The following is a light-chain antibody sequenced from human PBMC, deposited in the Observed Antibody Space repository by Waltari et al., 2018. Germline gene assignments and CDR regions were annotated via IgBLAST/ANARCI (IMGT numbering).Light chain of an antibody. CDR1: QNLLHTNGHKY. Sequence: DIVMTQSPVSLPVTPGEPASSSCRSSQNLLHTNGHKYLEWYLQKPGQSPLLLIYLGSNRASGVPDRFSGSGSGTDFTLKISRVEAEDVGVYYCMQALQSPLTFGPGTKVEIK. CDR3: MQALQSPLT. CDR2: LGS. V-gene: IGKV2-28*01. J-gene: IGKJ3*01.